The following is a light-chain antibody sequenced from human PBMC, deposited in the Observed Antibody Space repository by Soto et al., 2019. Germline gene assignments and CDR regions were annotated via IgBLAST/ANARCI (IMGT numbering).Light chain of an antibody. CDR1: QSVTDNY. V-gene: IGKV3-20*01. CDR3: QQYGTSPYA. CDR2: DAS. J-gene: IGKJ2*01. Sequence: EIVLTQSPGTLSLSPGERATLSCRASQSVTDNYLAWYQHRPGQAPRLLIYDASTRATAIPDRFSGSGSGTDFTLTISSPEPEDFAVYYCQQYGTSPYAFGQGTKVEIK.